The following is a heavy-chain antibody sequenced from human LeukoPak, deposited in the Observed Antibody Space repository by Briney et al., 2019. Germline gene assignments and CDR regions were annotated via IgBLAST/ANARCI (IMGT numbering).Heavy chain of an antibody. J-gene: IGHJ3*02. Sequence: PSETLSLTCAVSGYSISSGYYWGWIRQPPGKGLEWIGSIYHSGSTYYNPSLKSRVTISVDTSKNQFSLKLSSVTAADTAVYYCARQWAPHIVVVPAAAFDIWSQGTMVTVSS. V-gene: IGHV4-38-2*01. CDR3: ARQWAPHIVVVPAAAFDI. CDR1: GYSISSGYY. CDR2: IYHSGST. D-gene: IGHD2-2*01.